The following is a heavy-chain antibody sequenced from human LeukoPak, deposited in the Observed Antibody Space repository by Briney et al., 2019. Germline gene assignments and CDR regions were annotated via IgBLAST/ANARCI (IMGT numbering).Heavy chain of an antibody. CDR2: ISYDGSNK. V-gene: IGHV3-30-3*01. J-gene: IGHJ6*02. Sequence: GRSLRLSCAASGFTFSSYAMHWVRQAPGKGLEWVAVISYDGSNKYYADSVKGRFTISRDNSKNTLYLQMNSLRAEDTAVYYCARHHQAGYCSGGSCYSYYGMDVWGQGTTVTVSS. CDR3: ARHHQAGYCSGGSCYSYYGMDV. CDR1: GFTFSSYA. D-gene: IGHD2-15*01.